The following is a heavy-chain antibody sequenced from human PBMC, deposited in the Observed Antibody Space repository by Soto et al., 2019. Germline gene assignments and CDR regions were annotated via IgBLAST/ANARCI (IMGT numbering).Heavy chain of an antibody. D-gene: IGHD1-26*01. J-gene: IGHJ6*02. CDR2: IYHSGST. CDR3: ASVSGSYYYGMDV. V-gene: IGHV4-4*02. Sequence: QVQLQESGPGLVKPSGTLSLTCAVSGGSISSSNWWSWVRQPPGKGLEWIGEIYHSGSTNYNPSLKRRVTISVDNSKNQFSLKLSSVTAADTAVYYCASVSGSYYYGMDVWGQGTTVTVSS. CDR1: GGSISSSNW.